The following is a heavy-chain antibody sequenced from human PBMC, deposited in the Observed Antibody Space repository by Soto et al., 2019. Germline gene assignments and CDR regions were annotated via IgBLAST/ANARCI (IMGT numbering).Heavy chain of an antibody. CDR2: IIPIFGTA. Sequence: SVKVSCKASGGTFSSYAISWLRQAPGQRLEWMGGIIPIFGTANYAQNFQGRVTITADQSTSTAYMEQCNLKLEDKAVYYCARVRPRRGIVGVPAGSGLGPWGQGTLVTVSS. J-gene: IGHJ5*02. D-gene: IGHD2-2*01. CDR1: GGTFSSYA. V-gene: IGHV1-69*13. CDR3: ARVRPRRGIVGVPAGSGLGP.